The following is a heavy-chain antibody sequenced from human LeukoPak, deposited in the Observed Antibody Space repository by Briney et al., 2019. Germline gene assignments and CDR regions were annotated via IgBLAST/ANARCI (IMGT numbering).Heavy chain of an antibody. CDR1: GFTFSSYE. D-gene: IGHD5-24*01. CDR2: IIPSGHTT. Sequence: GGSLRLSCAASGFTFSSYEMNWVRQAPGKGLEWVSGIIPSGHTTYYADSVRGRFTISRDNSRNTVYLQMNSLRAEDTAVYYCAKDDRWLQFCCWGQGTLVTVSS. V-gene: IGHV3-23*01. CDR3: AKDDRWLQFCC. J-gene: IGHJ4*02.